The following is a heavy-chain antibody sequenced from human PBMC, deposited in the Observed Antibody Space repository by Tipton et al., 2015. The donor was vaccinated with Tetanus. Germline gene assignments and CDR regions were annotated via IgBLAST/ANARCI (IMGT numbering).Heavy chain of an antibody. CDR2: ISWDGGST. CDR3: AKDYCSSSSCSYYYYGMDV. Sequence: SLRLSCAASGITFEDYTFHWVRQAPGKALEWVALISWDGGSTYYADSVKGRFTISRDNSKNSLYLQMNSLRTEDTALYYCAKDYCSSSSCSYYYYGMDVWGQGTTVTVSS. CDR1: GITFEDYT. D-gene: IGHD2-2*01. J-gene: IGHJ6*02. V-gene: IGHV3-43*01.